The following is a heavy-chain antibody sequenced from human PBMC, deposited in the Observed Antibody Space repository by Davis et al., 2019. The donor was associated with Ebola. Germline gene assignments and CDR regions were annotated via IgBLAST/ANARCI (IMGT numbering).Heavy chain of an antibody. Sequence: SVKVSCKASGGTFSNYAISWVRQAPGQGLEWMGGVILVFGTITYAERFQGRVTITADESTNTVYMELTSLGSEDTAVYYCARESGAGGSFDHWGQGTPVTVSS. J-gene: IGHJ4*02. CDR3: ARESGAGGSFDH. V-gene: IGHV1-69*13. CDR2: VILVFGTI. D-gene: IGHD7-27*01. CDR1: GGTFSNYA.